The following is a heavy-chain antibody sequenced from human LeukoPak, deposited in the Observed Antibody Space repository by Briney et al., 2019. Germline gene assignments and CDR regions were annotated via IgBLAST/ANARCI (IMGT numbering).Heavy chain of an antibody. CDR1: GFTFSNYW. D-gene: IGHD1-7*01. CDR3: AREDDWNYEDY. V-gene: IGHV3-7*01. J-gene: IGHJ4*02. CDR2: IKQDGSEK. Sequence: GGSLRLSCAASGFTFSNYWMSWVRQAPGKGLEWVANIKQDGSEKYYVDSVKGRFTISRDNAKNSLYLQMNSLRAEDTAIYYCAREDDWNYEDYWGQGTLVTVSS.